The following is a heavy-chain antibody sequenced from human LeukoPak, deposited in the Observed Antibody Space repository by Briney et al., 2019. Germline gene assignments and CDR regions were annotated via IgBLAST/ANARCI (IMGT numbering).Heavy chain of an antibody. CDR2: ISWNSGSI. J-gene: IGHJ4*02. CDR3: AKAWGWELFAPLYYFDY. D-gene: IGHD1-26*01. V-gene: IGHV3-9*01. CDR1: GFTFDDYA. Sequence: PGRSLRLSCAASGFTFDDYAMHWVRQAPGKGLEWVSGISWNSGSIGYADSVKGRFTISRDNSKNTLYLQMNSLRAEDTAVYYCAKAWGWELFAPLYYFDYWGQGTLVTVSS.